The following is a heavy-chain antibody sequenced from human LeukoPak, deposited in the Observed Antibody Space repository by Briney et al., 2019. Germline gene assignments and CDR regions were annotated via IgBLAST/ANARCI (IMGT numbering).Heavy chain of an antibody. CDR1: GYTFTYYH. D-gene: IGHD1-1*01. J-gene: IGHJ1*01. CDR2: NNPNSGGT. V-gene: IGHV1-2*02. Sequence: GASVKVSCKASGYTFTYYHIYWMRQAPGQGLEWMGWNNPNSGGTNYAQKFQGRVTMTRDTSTNTAYMELSRLRSDDAAVYFCARVRAIAATGTGARYFQDWGQGTLVTVSS. CDR3: ARVRAIAATGTGARYFQD.